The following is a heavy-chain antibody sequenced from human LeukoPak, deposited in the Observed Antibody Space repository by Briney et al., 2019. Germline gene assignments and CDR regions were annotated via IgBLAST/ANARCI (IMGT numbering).Heavy chain of an antibody. Sequence: GRSLRLSCAASGFTFSNYWMTWVRQAPGKGLEWVASIKQDGSEKYYVDSVKGRFTISRDNAKSSLYLQVNSLRAEDTAVYFCARDKSAGADTGSSFYYWGQGALVTVSS. J-gene: IGHJ4*02. CDR2: IKQDGSEK. D-gene: IGHD3-10*01. CDR3: ARDKSAGADTGSSFYY. V-gene: IGHV3-7*03. CDR1: GFTFSNYW.